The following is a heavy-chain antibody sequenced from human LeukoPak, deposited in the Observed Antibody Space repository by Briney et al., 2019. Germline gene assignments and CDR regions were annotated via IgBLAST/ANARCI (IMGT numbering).Heavy chain of an antibody. Sequence: GASVKVSCKASGYTFTSYYMHWVRQAPGHGLEWMGWINPRNGDTHSAQKFQGRVSMTGDTSITTAYMELSSLTSDDTAVYYCATGAQYGLWGVPYFYYMHVWGTGTTVTVSS. CDR1: GYTFTSYY. CDR3: ATGAQYGLWGVPYFYYMHV. V-gene: IGHV1-2*02. J-gene: IGHJ6*03. CDR2: INPRNGDT. D-gene: IGHD3-10*01.